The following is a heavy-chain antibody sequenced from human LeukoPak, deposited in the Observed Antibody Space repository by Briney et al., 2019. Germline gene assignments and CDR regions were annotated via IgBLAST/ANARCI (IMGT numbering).Heavy chain of an antibody. D-gene: IGHD3-16*01. Sequence: GGSLRLSCAASGFAFSSYARTWVRQAPGKGLEWVAVVTTDGNGAYYADSVKGRFTISRDNSHNTVFLQMRRLRLEDTALYFCAKTLGADCFDHWGQGTLVTVSS. V-gene: IGHV3-23*01. J-gene: IGHJ5*02. CDR3: AKTLGADCFDH. CDR1: GFAFSSYA. CDR2: VTTDGNGA.